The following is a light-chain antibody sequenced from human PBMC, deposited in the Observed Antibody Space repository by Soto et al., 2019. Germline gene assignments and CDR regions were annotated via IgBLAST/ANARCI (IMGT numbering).Light chain of an antibody. Sequence: QSVVTQPPSASQTPGQRVTISCSGSRSNVGRNSVSWYQHVPGTAPKLLIYSHNQRPSGVPDRISASRSGTAASLAISGLQSEDEAYYYCAAWDDSLNAGVFGGGTKVTVL. J-gene: IGLJ3*02. CDR1: RSNVGRNS. CDR3: AAWDDSLNAGV. V-gene: IGLV1-44*01. CDR2: SHN.